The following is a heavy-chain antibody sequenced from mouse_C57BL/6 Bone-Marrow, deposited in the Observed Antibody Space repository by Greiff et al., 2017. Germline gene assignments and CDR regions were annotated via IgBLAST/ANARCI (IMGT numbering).Heavy chain of an antibody. V-gene: IGHV14-4*01. D-gene: IGHD1-1*01. CDR1: GFNIKDDY. CDR2: IDPENGDT. J-gene: IGHJ1*03. CDR3: TTITTVVADWYFDV. Sequence: EVKLLESGAELVRPGASVKLSCTASGFNIKDDYMHWVKQRPEQGLEWIGWIDPENGDTEYASKFQGKATITADTSSNTAYLQLSSLTSEDTAVYYCTTITTVVADWYFDVWGTGTTVTVSS.